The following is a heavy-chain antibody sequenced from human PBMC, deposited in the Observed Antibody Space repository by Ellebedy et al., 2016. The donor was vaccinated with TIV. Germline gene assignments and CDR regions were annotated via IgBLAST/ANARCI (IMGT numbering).Heavy chain of an antibody. CDR3: ARGERQWLVFGY. D-gene: IGHD6-19*01. Sequence: SETLSLXCTVSGGSISSGGYYWSWIRQHPGKGLEWIGYIYYSGSTYYNPSLKSRVTISVDTSKNQFSLKLSSVTAADTAVYYCARGERQWLVFGYWGQGTLVTVSS. V-gene: IGHV4-31*03. J-gene: IGHJ4*02. CDR2: IYYSGST. CDR1: GGSISSGGYY.